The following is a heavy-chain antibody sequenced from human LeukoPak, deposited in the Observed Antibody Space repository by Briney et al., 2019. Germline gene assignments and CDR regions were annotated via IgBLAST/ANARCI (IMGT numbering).Heavy chain of an antibody. CDR2: IYYSGST. V-gene: IGHV4-39*02. Sequence: SETLSLTCAVSGGSISSSSYYWGWIRQPPGKGLEWIASIYYSGSTYYNPSLKSRVTISVDTSKNQFSLKLSSVTAADTAVYYCARDRHYYGSGSPYPENYYFDYWGQGTLVTVSS. J-gene: IGHJ4*02. D-gene: IGHD3-10*01. CDR3: ARDRHYYGSGSPYPENYYFDY. CDR1: GGSISSSSYY.